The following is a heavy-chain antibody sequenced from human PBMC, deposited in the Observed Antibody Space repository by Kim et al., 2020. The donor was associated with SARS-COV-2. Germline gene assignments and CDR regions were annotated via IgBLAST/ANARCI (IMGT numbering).Heavy chain of an antibody. V-gene: IGHV4-34*01. CDR3: ARGHRGGPLVY. J-gene: IGHJ4*02. CDR1: GGSFSGYY. D-gene: IGHD2-15*01. CDR2: INHSGST. Sequence: SETLSLTCAVYGGSFSGYYWSWIRQPPGKGLEWIGEINHSGSTNYNPSLKSRVTISVDTSKNQFSLKLSSVTAADTAVYYCARGHRGGPLVYWGQGTLVTVSS.